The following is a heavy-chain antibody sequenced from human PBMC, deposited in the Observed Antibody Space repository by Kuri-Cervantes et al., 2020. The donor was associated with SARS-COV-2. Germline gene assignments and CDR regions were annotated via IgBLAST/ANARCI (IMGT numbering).Heavy chain of an antibody. CDR2: INPNSGGT. CDR1: GYAFTGYY. V-gene: IGHV1-2*04. CDR3: ARDRHPRRRYCSSTSCYGDYCYYGMDV. D-gene: IGHD2-2*01. Sequence: AAVQISCKASGYAFTGYYVLWVRQAPGQRLEWMGWINPNSGGTNYAQKFQGWVTMTRDTSISTAYMELSRLRSDDTAVYYCARDRHPRRRYCSSTSCYGDYCYYGMDVWGQGTMVTVSS. J-gene: IGHJ6*02.